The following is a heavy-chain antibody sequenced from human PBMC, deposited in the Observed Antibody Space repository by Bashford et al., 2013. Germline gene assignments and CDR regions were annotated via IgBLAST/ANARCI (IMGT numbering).Heavy chain of an antibody. CDR3: ASARHGDHWFDP. V-gene: IGHV5-51*01. D-gene: IGHD4-17*01. J-gene: IGHJ5*02. CDR2: IHVGFSDT. CDR1: GYNFANYW. Sequence: ESLKISCKGSGYNFANYWITWVRQMPGKGLEWMGIIHVGFSDTRYNPSFQGQVIISADKSLSTAYLQWTSLKASDTAMYFCASARHGDHWFDPWGQGTLVTVSS.